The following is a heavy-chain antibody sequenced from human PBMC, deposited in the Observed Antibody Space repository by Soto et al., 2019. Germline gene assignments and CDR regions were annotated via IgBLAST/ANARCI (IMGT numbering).Heavy chain of an antibody. CDR3: ARDPDHYGSGKWFDT. Sequence: PGGSLRLSCAASGFTFSSYWMSWVRQAPGKGLEWVANIKQDGSEKYYVDSVKGRFTISRDNAKNSLYLQMNSLRAEDTAVYYCARDPDHYGSGKWFDTWGQGTLVTVSS. D-gene: IGHD3-10*01. J-gene: IGHJ5*02. CDR2: IKQDGSEK. CDR1: GFTFSSYW. V-gene: IGHV3-7*01.